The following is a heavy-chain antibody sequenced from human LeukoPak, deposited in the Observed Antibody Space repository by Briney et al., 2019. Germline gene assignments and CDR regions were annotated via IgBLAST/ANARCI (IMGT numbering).Heavy chain of an antibody. D-gene: IGHD3-22*01. CDR2: ISPSGGST. Sequence: GASVKVSCKASGYTFTTYYIHWVRQAPGQGLEWMGIISPSGGSTSYAQKFQGRETMTRDTSTSTVYMELSSLRSEDTAVYYCTRTYYYDSSGYYYGRDAFDIWGQGTMVTVSS. CDR3: TRTYYYDSSGYYYGRDAFDI. J-gene: IGHJ3*02. CDR1: GYTFTTYY. V-gene: IGHV1-46*01.